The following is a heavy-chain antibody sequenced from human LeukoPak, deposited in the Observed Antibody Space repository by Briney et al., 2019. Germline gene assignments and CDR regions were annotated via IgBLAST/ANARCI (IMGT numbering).Heavy chain of an antibody. J-gene: IGHJ4*02. V-gene: IGHV3-48*03. CDR1: GFNFSTYE. CDR3: SRGKALNS. CDR2: ISSRGSSI. Sequence: GGSLRLSSAGSGFNFSTYEMNWVRQAPGKGLEWLSYISSRGSSIYYADSVKGRFTISRDNAKNSLYLQMNSLRAEDTAVYFCSRGKALNSWGQGTLVTVSS.